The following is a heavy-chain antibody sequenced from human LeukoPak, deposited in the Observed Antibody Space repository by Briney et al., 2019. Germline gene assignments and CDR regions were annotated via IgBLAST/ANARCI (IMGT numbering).Heavy chain of an antibody. CDR3: ARPYSSGWYSDY. CDR2: IYYSGST. Sequence: SETLSLTCTVSGVSISSSSYYWGWLRQPPGKGLEWIGSIYYSGSTYYNPSLKSRFTISVDTSKNQFSLKLSSVTAADTAVYYCARPYSSGWYSDYWGQGTLVTVSS. V-gene: IGHV4-39*01. D-gene: IGHD6-19*01. J-gene: IGHJ4*02. CDR1: GVSISSSSYY.